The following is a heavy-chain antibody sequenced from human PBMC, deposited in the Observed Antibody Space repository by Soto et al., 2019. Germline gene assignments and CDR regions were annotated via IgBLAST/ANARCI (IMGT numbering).Heavy chain of an antibody. Sequence: SVKVSCKASGGTFSSYTISWVRQAPGQGLEWMGRIIPILGIANYAQKFQGRVTITADKSTSTAYMELSSLRSEDTAVYYCATPGSNCSGGSCYSLDYWGQGTLVTVSS. D-gene: IGHD2-15*01. CDR2: IIPILGIA. CDR3: ATPGSNCSGGSCYSLDY. V-gene: IGHV1-69*02. J-gene: IGHJ4*02. CDR1: GGTFSSYT.